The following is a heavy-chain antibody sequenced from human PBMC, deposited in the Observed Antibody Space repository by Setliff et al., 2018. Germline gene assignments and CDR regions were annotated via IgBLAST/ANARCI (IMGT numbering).Heavy chain of an antibody. Sequence: ETLSLTCNVSGDSMNDNHWTWIRQPPGKGLEWIGYTYTSGGTNYNPSLKSRVTISVDMSKNQFSLKLSSVIAADTAVYYCARGVSSVSWTPRYWGRGILVTVSS. D-gene: IGHD6-19*01. CDR2: TYTSGGT. CDR1: GDSMNDNH. V-gene: IGHV4-4*08. J-gene: IGHJ4*02. CDR3: ARGVSSVSWTPRY.